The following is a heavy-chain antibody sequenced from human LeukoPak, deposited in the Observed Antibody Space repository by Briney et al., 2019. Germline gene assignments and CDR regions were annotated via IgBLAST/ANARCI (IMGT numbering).Heavy chain of an antibody. CDR2: IYTSGST. CDR1: GGSISSYY. Sequence: SETLSFTCTVSGGSISSYYWSWIRQPPGKGLEWIGYIYTSGSTNYNPSLKSRVTISVDTSKNQFSLKLSSVTAADTAVYYCARQGFMEWLDYYYYYMDVWGKETTVTVSS. J-gene: IGHJ6*03. V-gene: IGHV4-4*09. D-gene: IGHD3-3*01. CDR3: ARQGFMEWLDYYYYYMDV.